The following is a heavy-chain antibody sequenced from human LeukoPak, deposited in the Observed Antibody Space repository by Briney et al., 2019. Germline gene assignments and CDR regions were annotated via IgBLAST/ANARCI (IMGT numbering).Heavy chain of an antibody. V-gene: IGHV3-7*03. CDR3: ARDSTWLLDY. CDR2: IKEDGSVK. Sequence: GGSLRLSCTASGFIFISHWMTWVRQSPGKGLEWVANIKEDGSVKYYVDSVKGRFTISRDNTKNALYLQMNSLRADDTAVYFCARDSTWLLDYWGQGTLITVSS. CDR1: GFIFISHW. J-gene: IGHJ4*02. D-gene: IGHD6-19*01.